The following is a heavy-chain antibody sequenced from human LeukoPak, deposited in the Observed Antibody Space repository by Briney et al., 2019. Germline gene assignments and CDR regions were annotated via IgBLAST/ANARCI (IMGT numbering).Heavy chain of an antibody. J-gene: IGHJ4*02. D-gene: IGHD5-18*01. CDR2: IDPSDSET. CDR1: GYSFTSYW. Sequence: GESLKISCKGSGYSFTSYWIGWVRQMPGKGLEWMGIIDPSDSETRYTPSFQGQVTISIDKSLTTADLQWNSLKASDTAMYYCARQTAMGRSGDYWGQGTLVTVSS. V-gene: IGHV5-51*01. CDR3: ARQTAMGRSGDY.